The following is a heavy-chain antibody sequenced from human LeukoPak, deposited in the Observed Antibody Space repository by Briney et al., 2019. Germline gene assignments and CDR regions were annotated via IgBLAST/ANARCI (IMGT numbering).Heavy chain of an antibody. V-gene: IGHV3-23*01. J-gene: IGHJ6*02. Sequence: GGSLRLSCAASGFTLSSYAMNWVRQAPGKGLEWVSTISGSGGSTNYAVSVKGRFTISRDNSKNTLYLQMNSLRAEDTAVYYCAKDSGVSIVDLYGMDVWGQGTTVTVSS. CDR2: ISGSGGST. CDR3: AKDSGVSIVDLYGMDV. D-gene: IGHD1-26*01. CDR1: GFTLSSYA.